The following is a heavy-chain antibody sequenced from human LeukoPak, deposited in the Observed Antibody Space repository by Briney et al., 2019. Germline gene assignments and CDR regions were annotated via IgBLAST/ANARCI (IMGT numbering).Heavy chain of an antibody. Sequence: KESGPTLVKPSQTLTLTCTFSGLSIDTSGVGVGWIRQPPGKALEWLALIYWDDDKRYSPSLKSRLTITKDTSKNQVVLTMTNMDPVDTATYYSAPRPGRSIPAAHWGQGTLVTVSS. CDR2: IYWDDDK. J-gene: IGHJ4*02. CDR1: GLSIDTSGVG. CDR3: APRPGRSIPAAH. V-gene: IGHV2-5*02. D-gene: IGHD2-21*01.